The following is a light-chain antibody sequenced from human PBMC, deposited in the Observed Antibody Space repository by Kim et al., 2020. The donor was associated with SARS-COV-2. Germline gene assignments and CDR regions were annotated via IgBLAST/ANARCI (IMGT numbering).Light chain of an antibody. CDR2: KAS. V-gene: IGKV1-5*03. CDR3: QQYSSYSA. J-gene: IGKJ1*01. Sequence: DIQMTQSPSTLSASVGDRVTMTCRASQSISTWLAWYQQKPGRAPNLLIYKASTLESGVPSRFSGSGSGTEFTLSISSLQPDDFATFYCQQYSSYSAFGQGTKVDIK. CDR1: QSISTW.